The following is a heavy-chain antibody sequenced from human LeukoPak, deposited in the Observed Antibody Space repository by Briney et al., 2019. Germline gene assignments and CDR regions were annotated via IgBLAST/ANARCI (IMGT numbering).Heavy chain of an antibody. CDR3: AKLVGGLPFDL. Sequence: GSLRLSCEVSGFTFSAYALSWVRQAPGKGLEWVSSISGSGGSTYYADSVKGRLTSSRDNSKSTLYLQMNSLRAEDTALYYCAKLVGGLPFDLWGQGTVVTVSS. CDR2: ISGSGGST. J-gene: IGHJ3*01. V-gene: IGHV3-23*01. D-gene: IGHD1-26*01. CDR1: GFTFSAYA.